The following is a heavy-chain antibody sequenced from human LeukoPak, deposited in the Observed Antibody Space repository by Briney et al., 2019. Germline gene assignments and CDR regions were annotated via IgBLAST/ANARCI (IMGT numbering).Heavy chain of an antibody. CDR1: GGSINSYY. CDR3: ARRGSSGPFDY. J-gene: IGHJ4*02. CDR2: IYYSGST. Sequence: SETLSLTCTVSGGSINSYYWSWIRQPPGKGLEWIGYIYYSGSTNYNPSLKSRVTISVDTSKNQFSLKLSSVTAADTAVYYCARRGSSGPFDYWGQGTLVTVSS. D-gene: IGHD6-6*01. V-gene: IGHV4-59*08.